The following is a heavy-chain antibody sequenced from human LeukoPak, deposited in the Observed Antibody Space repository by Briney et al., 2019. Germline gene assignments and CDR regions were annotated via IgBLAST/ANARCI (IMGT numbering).Heavy chain of an antibody. Sequence: PSETLSLTCAVSGGSISSSNWWSWVRQPPGKGLEWIGEIYHSGSTNYNPSLKSRVTISVDKSKNQFSLKLSSVTAADTAVYYCATANWNYAGSGWFDPWGQGTLVTVSS. V-gene: IGHV4-4*02. CDR1: GGSISSSNW. CDR3: ATANWNYAGSGWFDP. J-gene: IGHJ5*02. CDR2: IYHSGST. D-gene: IGHD1-7*01.